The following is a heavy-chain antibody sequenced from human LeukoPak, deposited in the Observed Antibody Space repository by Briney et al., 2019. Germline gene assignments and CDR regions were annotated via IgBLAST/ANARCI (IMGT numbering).Heavy chain of an antibody. CDR3: ARGGWLQSHDAFDI. CDR1: GYTFTGYY. V-gene: IGHV1-2*02. D-gene: IGHD5-24*01. CDR2: INPNSGGT. Sequence: ASVKVSCKASGYTFTGYYIHWVRQAPGQGLEWMGRINPNSGGTKYAQKFQDRVTMTRDTSISTAYMELSRLRSDDTAVYYCARGGWLQSHDAFDIWGQGTMVAVSS. J-gene: IGHJ3*02.